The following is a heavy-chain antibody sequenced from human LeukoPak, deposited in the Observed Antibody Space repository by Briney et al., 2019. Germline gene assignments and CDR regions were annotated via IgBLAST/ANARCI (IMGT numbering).Heavy chain of an antibody. D-gene: IGHD4-17*01. V-gene: IGHV4-59*08. J-gene: IGHJ4*02. CDR1: GGSISSYY. CDR2: IYYSGST. Sequence: SETLSLTCTVSGGSISSYYWSWIRQPPGKGLEWIGYIYYSGSTNYNPSLKSRVTISVDTSKNQFSLKLSSVTAADTAVYYCARHNALRFFDYWGQGTLVTVSS. CDR3: ARHNALRFFDY.